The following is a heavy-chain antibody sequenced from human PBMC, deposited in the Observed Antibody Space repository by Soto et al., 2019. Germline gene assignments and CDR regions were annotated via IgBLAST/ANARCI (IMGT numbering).Heavy chain of an antibody. Sequence: QVQLVQSGAEVKKPGSSVKVSCKASGGTFSSYAISWVRQAPGQELEWMGGILPIFCTANYAQKFQGRVTSTADESTSTAYMELSSLRSEDTAVYYCARDLGIAAAGTGAYAFDIWGQGTMVTVSS. D-gene: IGHD6-13*01. V-gene: IGHV1-69*01. J-gene: IGHJ3*02. CDR3: ARDLGIAAAGTGAYAFDI. CDR1: GGTFSSYA. CDR2: ILPIFCTA.